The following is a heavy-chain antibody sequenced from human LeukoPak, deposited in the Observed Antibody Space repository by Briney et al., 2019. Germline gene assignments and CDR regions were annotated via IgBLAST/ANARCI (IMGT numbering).Heavy chain of an antibody. CDR2: ISYDGSNK. CDR3: ANAYYFDY. Sequence: GRSLRLSCAASGFTFSSYGMHWVRQAPGKGLEWVAVISYDGSNKYYADSVKGRFTISRDNSKNTLYLQMNSLRAEDTAVYYCANAYYFDYWGQGTLVTVSS. CDR1: GFTFSSYG. V-gene: IGHV3-30*18. J-gene: IGHJ4*02.